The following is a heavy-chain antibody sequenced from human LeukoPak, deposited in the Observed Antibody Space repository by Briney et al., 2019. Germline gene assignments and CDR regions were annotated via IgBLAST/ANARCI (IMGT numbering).Heavy chain of an antibody. CDR3: ARGTNYFDY. V-gene: IGHV3-21*01. CDR1: GFTFSSYN. Sequence: PGGSLRLSCAASGFTFSSYNMNWVRQAPGKRLEWVSSISDTSSYIYYADSVKGRLTISRDNAKNSLYLQMHGLRAEDTAVYYCARGTNYFDYWGQGALVTVSS. CDR2: ISDTSSYI. J-gene: IGHJ4*02.